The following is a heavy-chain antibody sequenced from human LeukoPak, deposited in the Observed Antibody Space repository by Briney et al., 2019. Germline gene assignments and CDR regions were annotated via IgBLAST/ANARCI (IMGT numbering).Heavy chain of an antibody. Sequence: PSETLSLTCTVSGGSISSSSYYWGWIRQPPGKGLEWIGSIYYSGSTYYNPSLKSRVTISVDTSKNQFSLKLSSVTAADTAVYYCARAHGVYYGSGSYYKTRFAYWGQGTLVTVSS. CDR2: IYYSGST. J-gene: IGHJ4*02. D-gene: IGHD3-10*01. CDR1: GGSISSSSYY. V-gene: IGHV4-39*01. CDR3: ARAHGVYYGSGSYYKTRFAY.